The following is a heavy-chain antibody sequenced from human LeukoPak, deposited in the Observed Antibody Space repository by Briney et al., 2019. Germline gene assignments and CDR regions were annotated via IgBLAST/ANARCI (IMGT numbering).Heavy chain of an antibody. V-gene: IGHV3-74*01. J-gene: IGHJ6*03. CDR1: GFTFSSYW. Sequence: GGSLRLSCAASGFTFSSYWMHWVRQAPGKGLVWVSRINSDGSSTNYADSVKGRFTISRDNAKNTLYLQMNSLRAEDTAVYYCARDHYHYYYYMDVWGKGTTVTVSS. CDR3: ARDHYHYYYYMDV. CDR2: INSDGSST.